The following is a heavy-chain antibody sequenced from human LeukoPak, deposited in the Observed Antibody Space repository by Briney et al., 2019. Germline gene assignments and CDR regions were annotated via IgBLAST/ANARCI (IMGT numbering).Heavy chain of an antibody. CDR1: GDSITTYY. CDR3: ARDATGGTTAWFDP. Sequence: PSETLSLTXNVSGDSITTYYWSWIRQPPGKGLEWIGYIYSSGSTKYNPSLKSRVTISIDTSKNQFSLKVSSVTAADTAVYYCARDATGGTTAWFDPWGQGTLVTVSS. D-gene: IGHD1-7*01. CDR2: IYSSGST. J-gene: IGHJ5*02. V-gene: IGHV4-59*01.